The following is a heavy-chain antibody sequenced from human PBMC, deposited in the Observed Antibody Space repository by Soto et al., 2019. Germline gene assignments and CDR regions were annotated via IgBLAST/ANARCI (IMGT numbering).Heavy chain of an antibody. CDR3: ARETAARTNWFDP. V-gene: IGHV4-4*07. J-gene: IGHJ5*02. D-gene: IGHD6-13*01. CDR1: GGSLSSYY. CDR2: IYTSGRT. Sequence: PSETLSLTCTVSGGSLSSYYWSWIRQPAGKGLEWIGRIYTSGRTNYNPSLKSRVTMSVDTSKNQFSLKLSSVTAADTAVYYCARETAARTNWFDPWGQGTLVTVSS.